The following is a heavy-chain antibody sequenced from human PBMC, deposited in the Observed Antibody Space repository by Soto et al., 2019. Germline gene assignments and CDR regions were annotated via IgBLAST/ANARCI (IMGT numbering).Heavy chain of an antibody. CDR2: IRSKAYGGTT. CDR1: GFTFGDYA. D-gene: IGHD3-3*01. Sequence: GGSLRLSCTASGFTFGDYAMSWFRQAPGKGLEWVGFIRSKAYGGTTEYAASVKGRFTISRDDSKSIAYLQMNSLKTEDTAVYYCTRGQNDFWSGYWTYYFDYWGQGTLVTV. CDR3: TRGQNDFWSGYWTYYFDY. V-gene: IGHV3-49*03. J-gene: IGHJ4*02.